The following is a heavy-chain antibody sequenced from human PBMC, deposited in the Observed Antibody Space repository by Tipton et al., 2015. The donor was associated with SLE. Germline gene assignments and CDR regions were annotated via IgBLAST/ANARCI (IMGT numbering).Heavy chain of an antibody. D-gene: IGHD3-16*02. J-gene: IGHJ3*02. CDR3: ASVMITFGGVIGDAFDI. V-gene: IGHV4-61*05. Sequence: TLSLTYTVSGGSISSSSYYWGWIRQPPGKGLEWIGYIYYSGNTNYNPSLKSRVTISVDTSKNQFSLKLSSVTAADTAVYYCASVMITFGGVIGDAFDIWGQGTMVTVSS. CDR1: GGSISSSSYY. CDR2: IYYSGNT.